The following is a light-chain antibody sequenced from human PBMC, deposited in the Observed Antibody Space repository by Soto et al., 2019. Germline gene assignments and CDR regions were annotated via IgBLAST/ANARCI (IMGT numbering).Light chain of an antibody. V-gene: IGLV2-8*01. CDR3: SSYGGSNV. CDR2: EVS. J-gene: IGLJ1*01. CDR1: SSDVGGYNY. Sequence: QSALTRPPSASGSPGQSVAISCTGTSSDVGGYNYVSWYQQHPGKAPKLLIYEVSKRPSGVPDRFSGSKSGNTASLTVSGLQAEDEADYYCSSYGGSNVFGTGTKVTVL.